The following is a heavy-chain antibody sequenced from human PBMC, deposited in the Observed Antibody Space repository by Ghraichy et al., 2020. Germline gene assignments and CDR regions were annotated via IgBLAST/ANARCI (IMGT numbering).Heavy chain of an antibody. CDR3: ARDTYYDFWSGSYGMDV. CDR1: GGSISSYY. Sequence: SETLSPTCTVSGGSISSYYWSWIRQPPGKGLEWIGYIYYSGSTNYNPSLKSRVTISVDTSKNQFSLKLSSVTAADTAVYYCARDTYYDFWSGSYGMDVWGQGTTVTVSS. D-gene: IGHD3-3*01. CDR2: IYYSGST. V-gene: IGHV4-59*01. J-gene: IGHJ6*02.